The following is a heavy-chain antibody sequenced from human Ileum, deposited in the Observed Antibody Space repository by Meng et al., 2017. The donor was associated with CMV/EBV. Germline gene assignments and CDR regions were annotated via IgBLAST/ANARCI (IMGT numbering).Heavy chain of an antibody. V-gene: IGHV1-69*05. Sequence: SCKASGGTFSSYAISWVRQAPGQELEWMGGIIPIFGTANYAQKFQGRVTITTDESTSTAYMGLSSLRSEDTAVYYCATHGSGSYYKVWGQGTLVTVSS. D-gene: IGHD3-10*01. CDR1: GGTFSSYA. CDR3: ATHGSGSYYKV. J-gene: IGHJ4*02. CDR2: IIPIFGTA.